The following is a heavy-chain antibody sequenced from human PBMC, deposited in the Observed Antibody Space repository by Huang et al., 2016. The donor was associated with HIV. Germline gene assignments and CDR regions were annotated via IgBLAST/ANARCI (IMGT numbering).Heavy chain of an antibody. CDR2: IKQDGGEK. CDR3: AQGGYSYGF. V-gene: IGHV3-7*01. J-gene: IGHJ4*02. Sequence: EVQLVESGGDLVQPGGSLRLSCAASGFTLSNFWMSWVRQAPGKGLEWVANIKQDGGEKYYVDSVKGRFNISRDNGDKSLYLQMNSLRAEDTAVYYCAQGGYSYGFWGQGTLVTVSS. CDR1: GFTLSNFW. D-gene: IGHD5-18*01.